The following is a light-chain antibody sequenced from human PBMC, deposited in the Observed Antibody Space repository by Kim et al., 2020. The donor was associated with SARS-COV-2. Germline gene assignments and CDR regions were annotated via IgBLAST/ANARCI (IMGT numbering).Light chain of an antibody. CDR3: QHAGT. J-gene: IGKJ1*01. Sequence: DIQMTQSPSTLSASVGDRVTITCRASQSISDWLAWYQQKPGKAPKLLIYKASTLESGVPSRFSGSGSGTEFTLTISSLQPDDFATYYCQHAGTFGQGTKVDIK. V-gene: IGKV1-5*03. CDR1: QSISDW. CDR2: KAS.